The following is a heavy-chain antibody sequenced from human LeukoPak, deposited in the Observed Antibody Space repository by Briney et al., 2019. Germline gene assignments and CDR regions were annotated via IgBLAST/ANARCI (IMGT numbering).Heavy chain of an antibody. J-gene: IGHJ4*02. CDR2: IYYSGSI. CDR3: ARGGVYHSPLIRRARTDFDY. Sequence: SETLSLTCTVSGGSISSSIYYWGWIRQSPGKGLEWIGSIYYSGSIYYNPSLKSRVTISVDTSKNQFSLKLTSVTAADTAVYYCARGGVYHSPLIRRARTDFDYWGQGTLVTVSS. V-gene: IGHV4-39*07. D-gene: IGHD5/OR15-5a*01. CDR1: GGSISSSIYY.